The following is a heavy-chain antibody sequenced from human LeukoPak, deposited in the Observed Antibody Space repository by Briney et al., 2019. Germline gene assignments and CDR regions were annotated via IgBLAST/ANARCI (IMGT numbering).Heavy chain of an antibody. J-gene: IGHJ5*02. CDR2: ISSSSSYI. Sequence: GGSLRLSCAASGFTFSSYSMNWVRQAPGKGLEWVSSISSSSSYIYYADSVKGRFTVSRDNAKNSLYLQMNSLRAEDTAVYYCARDRLHNWFDPWGQGTLVTVSS. CDR3: ARDRLHNWFDP. CDR1: GFTFSSYS. D-gene: IGHD5-12*01. V-gene: IGHV3-21*01.